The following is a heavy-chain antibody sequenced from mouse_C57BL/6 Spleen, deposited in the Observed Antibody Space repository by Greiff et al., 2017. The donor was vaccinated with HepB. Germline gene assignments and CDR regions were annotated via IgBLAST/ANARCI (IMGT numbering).Heavy chain of an antibody. CDR3: TTCFKGGSSGAWFAY. Sequence: EVQLQQSGAELVRPGASVKLSCTASGFNIKDDYMHWVKQRPEQGLEWIGWIDPENGDTEYASKFQGKATITADTSSNPAYLQLSSLTSEDTAVYYCTTCFKGGSSGAWFAYWGQGTLVTVSA. V-gene: IGHV14-4*01. D-gene: IGHD1-1*01. CDR1: GFNIKDDY. CDR2: IDPENGDT. J-gene: IGHJ3*01.